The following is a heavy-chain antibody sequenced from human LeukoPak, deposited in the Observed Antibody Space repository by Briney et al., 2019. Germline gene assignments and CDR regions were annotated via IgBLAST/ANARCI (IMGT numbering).Heavy chain of an antibody. V-gene: IGHV4-4*02. D-gene: IGHD3-3*02. Sequence: SGTLSLTCAVSGGSLSSSNWWSRVRPPPGKGLEWIGEIYHSWSTNYNPSLQSRVTISVDKYKNQFSLKLSSVRAGDTAVYYGARELEEWFEPWGQGTLVTVSS. J-gene: IGHJ5*02. CDR3: ARELEEWFEP. CDR2: IYHSWST. CDR1: GGSLSSSNW.